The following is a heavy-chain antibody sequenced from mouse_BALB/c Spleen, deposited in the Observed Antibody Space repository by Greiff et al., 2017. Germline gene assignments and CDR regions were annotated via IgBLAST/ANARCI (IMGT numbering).Heavy chain of an antibody. Sequence: QVQLQQSGAELVKPGASVKMSCKASGYTFTSYNMHWVKQTPGQGLEWIGAIYPGNGDTSYNQKFKGKATLTADKSSSTAYMQLSSLTSEDSAVYYCARWRGNYAMDYWGQGTSVTVSS. CDR1: GYTFTSYN. D-gene: IGHD4-1*01. CDR2: IYPGNGDT. CDR3: ARWRGNYAMDY. V-gene: IGHV1-12*01. J-gene: IGHJ4*01.